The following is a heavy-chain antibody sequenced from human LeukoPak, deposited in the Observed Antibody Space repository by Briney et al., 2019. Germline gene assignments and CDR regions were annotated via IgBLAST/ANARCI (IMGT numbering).Heavy chain of an antibody. D-gene: IGHD3-22*01. J-gene: IGHJ3*02. CDR2: ISSSSSYI. Sequence: GGSLRLSCAASGFTFSSYSMNWVRQAPGKGLEWVSFISSSSSYIYYADSVKGRFTISRDNAKNSLYLQMNSLRAEDTAVYYCARVAGLSNYYDSSGYAFDIWGQGTMVTVSS. CDR1: GFTFSSYS. CDR3: ARVAGLSNYYDSSGYAFDI. V-gene: IGHV3-21*01.